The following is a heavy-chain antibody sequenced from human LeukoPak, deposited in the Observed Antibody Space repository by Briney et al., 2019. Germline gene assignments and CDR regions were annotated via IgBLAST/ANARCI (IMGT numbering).Heavy chain of an antibody. V-gene: IGHV3-23*01. Sequence: GGSLRLSCAASGFTFSSYAMSWVRQAPGKGLEWVSAISGSGGSTYYADSVKGRFTISRDNSKNTLYLQMNSLRAEDTAVYYCAKDGDVVVPAASNFDYWGQGTLVTVSS. CDR1: GFTFSSYA. J-gene: IGHJ4*02. D-gene: IGHD2-2*01. CDR2: ISGSGGST. CDR3: AKDGDVVVPAASNFDY.